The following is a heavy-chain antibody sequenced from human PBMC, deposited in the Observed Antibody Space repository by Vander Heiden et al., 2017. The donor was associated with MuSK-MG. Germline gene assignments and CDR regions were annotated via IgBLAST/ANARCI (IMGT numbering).Heavy chain of an antibody. Sequence: EVQLVQSGAEAKKPGESLKISCKGSGYSFTIYWIGWVRRKPGKGLELMGITYHGESDTRYRPSFQGQVPISAEKSISTAYLQWSSLKASDTAMYYCARGSSGCKDFDYWGQGTMVTVSS. V-gene: IGHV5-51*01. CDR1: GYSFTIYW. CDR2: TYHGESDT. J-gene: IGHJ4*02. CDR3: ARGSSGCKDFDY. D-gene: IGHD6-19*01.